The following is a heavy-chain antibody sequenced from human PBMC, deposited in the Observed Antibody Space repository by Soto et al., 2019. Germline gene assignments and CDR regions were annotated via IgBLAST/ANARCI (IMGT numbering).Heavy chain of an antibody. J-gene: IGHJ4*02. D-gene: IGHD3-9*01. CDR1: GASVSSGMFY. CDR3: SRAPYYDLLSGLRWSYYFYS. Sequence: QVQLQESGPGLLKPSETLSLTCDVSGASVSSGMFYYHWIRHPQGKGLEWIGYIYTTGKTNYSPSFQRRITIAADTSNNHFALKMTSVTAADTAVYYCSRAPYYDLLSGLRWSYYFYSLGQRTLVTVSS. V-gene: IGHV4-61*01. CDR2: IYTTGKT.